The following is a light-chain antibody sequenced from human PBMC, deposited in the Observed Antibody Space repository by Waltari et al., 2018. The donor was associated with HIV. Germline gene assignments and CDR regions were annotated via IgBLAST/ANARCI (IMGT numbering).Light chain of an antibody. Sequence: QSALTQPRSVSGSPGQSVTISCTGSSSDVGGYKYVSWYEQHPGKTPKLMIYDVSRRPRAVPYRFSGAKSGNTASLTISWLQAEDEADYYCCSYAGSYSYVFGTGTKVTVL. V-gene: IGLV2-11*01. J-gene: IGLJ1*01. CDR1: SSDVGGYKY. CDR2: DVS. CDR3: CSYAGSYSYV.